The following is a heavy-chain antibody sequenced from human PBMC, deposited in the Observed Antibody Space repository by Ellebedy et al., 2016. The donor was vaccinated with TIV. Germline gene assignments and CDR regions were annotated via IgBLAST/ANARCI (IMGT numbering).Heavy chain of an antibody. D-gene: IGHD1-26*01. CDR1: GGSISSYY. Sequence: MPSETLSLTCTVSGGSISSYYWSWIRQPPGKGLEWIGYIYYSGSTNYNPSLKSRVTISVDTSKNQFSLKLRSVTAADTAVYYCARYSGYEYYGMDVWGQGTTVTVSS. CDR3: ARYSGYEYYGMDV. V-gene: IGHV4-59*01. J-gene: IGHJ6*02. CDR2: IYYSGST.